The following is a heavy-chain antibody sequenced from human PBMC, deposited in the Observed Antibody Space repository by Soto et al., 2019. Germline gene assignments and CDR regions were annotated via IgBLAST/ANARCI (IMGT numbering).Heavy chain of an antibody. J-gene: IGHJ6*03. V-gene: IGHV4-34*01. CDR3: ARGTKPPYSSSWGDYYYYYMDV. D-gene: IGHD6-13*01. CDR1: GGTFIGYY. Sequence: SETLSVTCAVYGGTFIGYYWSWISQTTGKGLEWIGEINHSGSTNYNPSLKSRVTISVDTSKNQFSLKLSSVTAADTAVYYCARGTKPPYSSSWGDYYYYYMDVWGKGTTVTVSS. CDR2: INHSGST.